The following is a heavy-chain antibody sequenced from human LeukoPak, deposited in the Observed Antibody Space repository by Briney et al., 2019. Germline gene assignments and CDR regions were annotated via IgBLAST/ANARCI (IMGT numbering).Heavy chain of an antibody. CDR2: IYSGGST. V-gene: IGHV3-53*01. Sequence: GGSLRLSFAASGFTVSSNYMSWVRQAPGKGLEWVSVIYSGGSTYYADSVKGRFTISRDNSKNTLYLQMNSLRAEDTAVYYCAKGPLRYSSSLVPYYFDYWGQGTLVTVSS. CDR1: GFTVSSNY. D-gene: IGHD6-13*01. J-gene: IGHJ4*02. CDR3: AKGPLRYSSSLVPYYFDY.